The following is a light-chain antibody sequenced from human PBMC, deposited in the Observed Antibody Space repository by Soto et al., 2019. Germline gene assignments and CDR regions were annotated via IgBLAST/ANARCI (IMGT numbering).Light chain of an antibody. CDR2: EVS. CDR3: CSYAGDSTPYV. V-gene: IGLV2-23*02. J-gene: IGLJ1*01. CDR1: SSDVGKYNL. Sequence: QSALTQPRSVSGSPGLSITISCTGTSSDVGKYNLVSWYQQHPGKAPKLMIYEVSKRPSGVSNRFSGSKSGNTASLTISGLQAEDEADYYCCSYAGDSTPYVFGTGTKVTVL.